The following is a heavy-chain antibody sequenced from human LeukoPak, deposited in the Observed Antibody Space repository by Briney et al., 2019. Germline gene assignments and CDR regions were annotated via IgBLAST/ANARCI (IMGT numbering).Heavy chain of an antibody. CDR3: AKDGSWLGHYMDV. V-gene: IGHV3-33*06. Sequence: GGSLRLSCAASGFTFGSYGMHWVRQAPGKGLEWVAVIWYDGSNKYYADSVKGRFTISRDNSKNTLYLQMNSLRAEDTAVYYCAKDGSWLGHYMDVWGKGTTVTVSS. D-gene: IGHD3-9*01. J-gene: IGHJ6*03. CDR1: GFTFGSYG. CDR2: IWYDGSNK.